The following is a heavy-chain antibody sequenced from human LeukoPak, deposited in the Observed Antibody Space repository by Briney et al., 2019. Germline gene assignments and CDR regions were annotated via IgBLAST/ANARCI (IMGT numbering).Heavy chain of an antibody. V-gene: IGHV3-23*01. D-gene: IGHD3-3*01. CDR3: AKRYYDFPLDY. Sequence: GGSLRLSCAASGFTFSIYAMNWVRQAPGKGLEWVSSISANGGETHYTDSVKGRFTISRDNSKNTLYLQINNPRVEDTAVYYCAKRYYDFPLDYWGQGTLVAVSS. CDR1: GFTFSIYA. CDR2: ISANGGET. J-gene: IGHJ4*02.